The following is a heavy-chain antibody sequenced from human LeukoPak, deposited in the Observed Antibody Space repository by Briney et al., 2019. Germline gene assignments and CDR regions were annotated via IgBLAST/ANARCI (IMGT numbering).Heavy chain of an antibody. CDR2: IYSGGST. D-gene: IGHD6-13*01. V-gene: IGHV3-53*01. Sequence: GGSLRLSCAASGFTVSSNYMSWVRQAPGKGLEGVSVIYSGGSTYYADSVKGRFTISRDNSKNTLYLQMNSLRAEDTAVYYCARGGQIYSSSWYDYWGQGTLVTVSS. CDR3: ARGGQIYSSSWYDY. J-gene: IGHJ4*02. CDR1: GFTVSSNY.